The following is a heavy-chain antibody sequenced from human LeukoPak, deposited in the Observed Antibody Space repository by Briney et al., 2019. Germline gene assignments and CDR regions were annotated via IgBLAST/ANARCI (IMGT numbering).Heavy chain of an antibody. CDR2: IYYSGST. CDR1: GGSLSSSSYY. D-gene: IGHD3-22*01. V-gene: IGHV4-39*01. J-gene: IGHJ4*02. Sequence: PSETLSLTCIVSGGSLSSSSYYWGWIRQPPGKGLEWIGSIYYSGSTYYNPSVKSRVTISVDTSKNQFSLKLSSVTAADTAVYYCASENNYYDSSGYYLNFDYWGQGTLVTVSS. CDR3: ASENNYYDSSGYYLNFDY.